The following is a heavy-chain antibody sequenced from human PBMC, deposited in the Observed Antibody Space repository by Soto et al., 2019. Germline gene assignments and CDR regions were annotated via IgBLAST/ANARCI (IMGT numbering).Heavy chain of an antibody. CDR1: GYTFTSYG. J-gene: IGHJ3*02. V-gene: IGHV1-18*01. D-gene: IGHD2-2*01. CDR3: ARDPRSTSNSAFDI. Sequence: ASVKVSCKASGYTFTSYGISWVRQAPGQGLEWMGWISTYNGNTNYAQKLQGRVTMTTDTSTSTAYMELRSLRSDDTAVYYCARDPRSTSNSAFDIWGQGTMVTVSS. CDR2: ISTYNGNT.